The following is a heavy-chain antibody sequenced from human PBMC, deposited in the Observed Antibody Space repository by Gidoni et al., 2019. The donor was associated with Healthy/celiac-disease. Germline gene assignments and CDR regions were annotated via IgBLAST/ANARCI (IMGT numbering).Heavy chain of an antibody. Sequence: EVQLVESGGGLVQPGGSLKLSCAASGFTFSVSAMHWVRQASGKGLEWVGRIRSKANSYATAYAASVKGRFTISRDDSKNTAYLQMNSLKTEDTAVYYCTRHGEMATITALDPHYYGMDVWGQGTTVTVSS. V-gene: IGHV3-73*02. D-gene: IGHD5-12*01. J-gene: IGHJ6*02. CDR1: GFTFSVSA. CDR3: TRHGEMATITALDPHYYGMDV. CDR2: IRSKANSYAT.